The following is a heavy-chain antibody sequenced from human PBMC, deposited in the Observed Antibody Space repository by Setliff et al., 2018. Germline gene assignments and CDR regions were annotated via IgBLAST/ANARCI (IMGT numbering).Heavy chain of an antibody. CDR1: GFSFESHG. CDR3: ANGWGYYYDSSGYYSDAFDI. V-gene: IGHV3-30*02. D-gene: IGHD3-22*01. Sequence: GGSLRLSCAASGFSFESHGMHWVRQAPGKGLEWVAFIRYDGSNKYYADSVKGRLTISRDNSKNTLYLQMNSLRAEDTAVYYCANGWGYYYDSSGYYSDAFDIWGQGTMVTVSS. CDR2: IRYDGSNK. J-gene: IGHJ3*02.